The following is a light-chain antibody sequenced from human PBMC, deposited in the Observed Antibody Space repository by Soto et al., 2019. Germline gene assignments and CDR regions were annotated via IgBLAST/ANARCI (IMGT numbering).Light chain of an antibody. CDR3: QQYNSYSWT. V-gene: IGKV1-5*01. CDR2: DAS. CDR1: QSISSW. J-gene: IGKJ1*01. Sequence: ILKNQTPSTLSASVGDRVTIPCRASQSISSWLAWYQQKPGKAPKLLIYDASSLESGVPSRFSGSGSGTEFTLTISSLQPDDFATYYCQQYNSYSWTFGQGTKVDIK.